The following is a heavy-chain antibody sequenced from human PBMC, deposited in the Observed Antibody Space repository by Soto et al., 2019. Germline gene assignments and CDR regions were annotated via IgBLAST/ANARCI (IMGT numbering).Heavy chain of an antibody. Sequence: GGSLRLSCAASGFTFDDYAMHWVRQAPGKGLEWVSGISWNSGSIGYADSVKGRFTISRDNAKNSLYLQMNSLRAEDTALYYCAKTFRAYSSGWYGGAFDIWGQGTMVTVSS. D-gene: IGHD6-19*01. CDR3: AKTFRAYSSGWYGGAFDI. J-gene: IGHJ3*02. V-gene: IGHV3-9*01. CDR1: GFTFDDYA. CDR2: ISWNSGSI.